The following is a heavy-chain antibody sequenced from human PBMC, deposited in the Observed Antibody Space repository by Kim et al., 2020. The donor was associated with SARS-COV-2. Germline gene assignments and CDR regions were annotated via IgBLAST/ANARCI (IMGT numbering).Heavy chain of an antibody. J-gene: IGHJ4*02. D-gene: IGHD2-2*01. CDR1: GYSFVNYS. CDR2: ISPQHDNT. Sequence: ASVKVSCQTFGYSFVNYSVNWVRQAPGQGLEWMGWISPQHDNTYYIPALRDRVTMTADTSTNTAYLEVRSLTFDDAAMYFCVRGPSPFDFLGQGTLGSVS. CDR3: VRGPSPFDF. V-gene: IGHV1-18*04.